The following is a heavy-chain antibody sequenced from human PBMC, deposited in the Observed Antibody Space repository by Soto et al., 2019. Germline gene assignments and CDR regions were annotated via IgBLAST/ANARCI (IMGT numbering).Heavy chain of an antibody. V-gene: IGHV3-23*01. CDR1: GCHFSSYA. CDR3: AKDERILRYFDWSRLDYFDY. J-gene: IGHJ4*02. D-gene: IGHD3-9*01. CDR2: ISGSGGST. Sequence: PGGSLRLSCAASGCHFSSYAMSWVRQAPGKGLEWVSAISGSGGSTYYADSVKGRFTISRDNSKNTLYLQMNSLRAEDTAVYYCAKDERILRYFDWSRLDYFDYWGQGTLVTVSS.